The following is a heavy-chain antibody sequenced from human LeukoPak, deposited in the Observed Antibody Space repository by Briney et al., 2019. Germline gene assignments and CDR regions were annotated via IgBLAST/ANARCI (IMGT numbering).Heavy chain of an antibody. CDR3: ARDRSGSYSSGFDY. D-gene: IGHD1-26*01. Sequence: SQTLSLTCAISGDSVSSNSAAWNWIRQSPSRGLEWLGRTYYRSKWYNDYAVSVKSRIATNPDTSKNQFSLQLSSVTPEDTAVYYCARDRSGSYSSGFDYWGQGTLVTVSS. V-gene: IGHV6-1*01. CDR1: GDSVSSNSAA. J-gene: IGHJ4*02. CDR2: TYYRSKWYN.